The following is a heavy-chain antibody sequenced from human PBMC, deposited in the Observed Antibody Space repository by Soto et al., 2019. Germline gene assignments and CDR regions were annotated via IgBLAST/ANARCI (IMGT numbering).Heavy chain of an antibody. CDR1: GYTFTNSG. D-gene: IGHD3-3*01. V-gene: IGHV1-18*01. Sequence: ASVKVSCKASGYTFTNSGINWVRQAPGQGIEWMGWISTDNGNTNYAQHLQGRVSMTTDTSTSTAYMDLGSLRSDDTAVYYCARDQGITTFGVYSMYYYGMDVWGQGTTVTVSS. CDR3: ARDQGITTFGVYSMYYYGMDV. J-gene: IGHJ6*02. CDR2: ISTDNGNT.